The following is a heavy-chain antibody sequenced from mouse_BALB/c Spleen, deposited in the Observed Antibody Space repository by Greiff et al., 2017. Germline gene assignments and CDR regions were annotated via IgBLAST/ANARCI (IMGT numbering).Heavy chain of an antibody. CDR1: GYSITSDYA. Sequence: DVQLQESGPGLVKPSQSLSLTCTVTGYSITSDYAWNWIRQFPGNKLEWMGYISYSGSTSYNPSLKSRISITRDTSKNQFFLQLNSVTTEDTATYYCAYGYDGAMDYWGQGTSVTVSS. V-gene: IGHV3-2*02. D-gene: IGHD2-2*01. J-gene: IGHJ4*01. CDR2: ISYSGST. CDR3: AYGYDGAMDY.